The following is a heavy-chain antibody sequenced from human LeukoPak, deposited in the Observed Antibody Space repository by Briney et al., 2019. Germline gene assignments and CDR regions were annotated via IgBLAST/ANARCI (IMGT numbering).Heavy chain of an antibody. CDR1: GGSISSYY. J-gene: IGHJ3*02. CDR2: IYYSGST. D-gene: IGHD6-19*01. V-gene: IGHV4-59*08. CDR3: ARQTGYSSGRFDAFDI. Sequence: SETLSLTCTVSGGSISSYYWSWIRQPPGKGLEWIGYIYYSGSTNYNPSLKSRVTISVDTSKNQFSLKLSSVTAADTAVYYCARQTGYSSGRFDAFDIWGQGTMVTVSS.